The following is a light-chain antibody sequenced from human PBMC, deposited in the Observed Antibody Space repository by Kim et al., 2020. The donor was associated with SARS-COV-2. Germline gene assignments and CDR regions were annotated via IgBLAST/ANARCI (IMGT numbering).Light chain of an antibody. CDR2: NTN. CDR1: TGAVTSGHY. Sequence: PGGTFTLPCGSITGAVTSGHYPYWFQQKPGQAPKTLIYNTNNKHSWTPARFSGSLLGGKAALTLSGAQPEDEADYYCLLYYSGASLFGGGTQLTVL. V-gene: IGLV7-46*01. J-gene: IGLJ2*01. CDR3: LLYYSGASL.